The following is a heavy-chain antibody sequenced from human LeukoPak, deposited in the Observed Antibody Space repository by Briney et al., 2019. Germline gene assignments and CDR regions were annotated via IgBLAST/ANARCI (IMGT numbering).Heavy chain of an antibody. CDR2: IKQDGSET. V-gene: IGHV3-7*01. J-gene: IGHJ4*02. Sequence: GGSLRLSCAASGFTFSNYWMSWGRRAPGKGLEWGANIKQDGSETYYVDSVRGRFTISRYNAKKSLYLQRNSLRAEDTAVYYCARDFWGAYRVDYFDYWGQGTLVTVSS. CDR3: ARDFWGAYRVDYFDY. CDR1: GFTFSNYW. D-gene: IGHD3-3*01.